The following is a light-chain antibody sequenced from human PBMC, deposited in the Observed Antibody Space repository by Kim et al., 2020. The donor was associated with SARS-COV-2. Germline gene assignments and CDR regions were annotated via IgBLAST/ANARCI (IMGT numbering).Light chain of an antibody. Sequence: QSVLTQPPSVSGAPGQGVTISCTGSSSNIGAGYDVHWYQQLPGTAPKLLIYGNRNRPSGAPDRFSGSKSGTSASLAITGLQAEDEADYYCQSYDSSLSGSYVFGTGTKVTVL. CDR1: SSNIGAGYD. CDR3: QSYDSSLSGSYV. V-gene: IGLV1-40*01. J-gene: IGLJ1*01. CDR2: GNR.